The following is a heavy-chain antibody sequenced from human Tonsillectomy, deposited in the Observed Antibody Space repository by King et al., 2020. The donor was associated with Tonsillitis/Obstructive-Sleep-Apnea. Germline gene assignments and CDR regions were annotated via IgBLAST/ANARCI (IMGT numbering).Heavy chain of an antibody. D-gene: IGHD4-23*01. V-gene: IGHV3-30*04. J-gene: IGHJ4*02. Sequence: VQLVESGGGVVQPGRSLRLSCAASGFTFSSYAMHWVRQAPGKGLEWVAVISYDGNNKYYADSVKGRFTISRDNSKNTLYLQVNSLRTEDTAVYYCARERGNDYGGNSGADYWGQGTLVTVSS. CDR1: GFTFSSYA. CDR2: ISYDGNNK. CDR3: ARERGNDYGGNSGADY.